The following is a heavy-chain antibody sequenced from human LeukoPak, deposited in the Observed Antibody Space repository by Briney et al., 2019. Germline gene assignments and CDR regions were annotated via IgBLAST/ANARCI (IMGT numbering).Heavy chain of an antibody. CDR2: ISSSSNI. D-gene: IGHD3-10*02. J-gene: IGHJ3*02. CDR1: GFTFSSYA. Sequence: PGGSLRLSCAASGFTFSSYAMSWVRQAPGRGLEWVSSISSSSNIYYADSVKGRFTISRDNAKNSLYLQMNSLRAEDTAVYYCARDRMGWDYVNDAFDIWGQGTMVTVSS. CDR3: ARDRMGWDYVNDAFDI. V-gene: IGHV3-21*01.